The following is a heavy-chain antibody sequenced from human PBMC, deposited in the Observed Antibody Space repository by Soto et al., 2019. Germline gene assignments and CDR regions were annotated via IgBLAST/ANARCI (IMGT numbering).Heavy chain of an antibody. Sequence: PGGSLRLSCAASGFTFSSYEMNWVRQAPGKGLEWVSYISSSGSTIYYADSVKGRFTISRDNAKNSLYLQMNILRAEDTAVYYCARAPHIVAAYYYYYGMDVWGQGNTVTVSS. J-gene: IGHJ6*02. D-gene: IGHD5-12*01. CDR1: GFTFSSYE. CDR2: ISSSGSTI. CDR3: ARAPHIVAAYYYYYGMDV. V-gene: IGHV3-48*03.